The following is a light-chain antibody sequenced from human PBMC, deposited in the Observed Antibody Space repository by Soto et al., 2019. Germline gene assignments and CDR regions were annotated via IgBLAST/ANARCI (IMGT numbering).Light chain of an antibody. Sequence: QSALTQPASVSGSPGQSIAISCPGTSSDVGSYNFVSWYQQYPGKAPKLMIYEVSNRPSGLSNRFSGSKSGNTASLTISGLQAEDEADYYCCSYAGSRTPLIFGTGTKVTVL. CDR2: EVS. CDR1: SSDVGSYNF. J-gene: IGLJ1*01. CDR3: CSYAGSRTPLI. V-gene: IGLV2-23*02.